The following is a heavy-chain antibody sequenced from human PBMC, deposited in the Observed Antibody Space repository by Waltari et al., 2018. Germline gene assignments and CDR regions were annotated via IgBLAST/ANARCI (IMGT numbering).Heavy chain of an antibody. CDR1: GGTFSSYA. J-gene: IGHJ2*01. V-gene: IGHV1-69*01. Sequence: QVQLVQSGAEVKKPGSSVKVSCKASGGTFSSYAISWVRQAPGQGLEWMGGISPICGTTNYAQKVQGRVTITADESTSTAYMELSSLRSEDMAVYYCAGPYGSGSDYNDWYFDLWGRGTLVTVSS. CDR3: AGPYGSGSDYNDWYFDL. D-gene: IGHD3-10*01. CDR2: ISPICGTT.